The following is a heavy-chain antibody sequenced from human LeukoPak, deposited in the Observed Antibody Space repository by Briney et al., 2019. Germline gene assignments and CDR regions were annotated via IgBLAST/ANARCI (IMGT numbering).Heavy chain of an antibody. J-gene: IGHJ4*01. D-gene: IGHD3-10*01. Sequence: GDSLRLSCVASGFTFDFYTMDLLRQAPGKGPEWVASIHDSSNYIHYADSVRGRFTISRDNTRNSLFLQMEGLRVDDTAVYFCAKDVSGVAEGVDLWGQGTLVTVSS. CDR3: AKDVSGVAEGVDL. V-gene: IGHV3-21*01. CDR2: IHDSSNYI. CDR1: GFTFDFYT.